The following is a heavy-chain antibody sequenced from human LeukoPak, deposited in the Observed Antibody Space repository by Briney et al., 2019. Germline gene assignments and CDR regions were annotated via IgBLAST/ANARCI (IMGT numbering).Heavy chain of an antibody. Sequence: GGSLRLSCAASGFTFSDYYMSWIRQAPGKGLEWVSYISSSGSTIYYADSVKGRFTISRDNAKNSLYLQMNSLRAEDMALYYCAKDGYSSGFYYFDYWGQGTLVTVSS. CDR3: AKDGYSSGFYYFDY. D-gene: IGHD6-19*01. J-gene: IGHJ4*02. CDR1: GFTFSDYY. V-gene: IGHV3-11*01. CDR2: ISSSGSTI.